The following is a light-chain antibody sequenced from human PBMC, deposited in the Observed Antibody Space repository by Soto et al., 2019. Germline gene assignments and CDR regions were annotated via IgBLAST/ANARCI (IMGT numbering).Light chain of an antibody. J-gene: IGLJ1*01. CDR2: DVT. CDR1: SSDVGGYDY. V-gene: IGLV2-14*01. Sequence: QSVLTQPASVSGPPGQSITISCTGTSSDVGGYDYVSWYQQHPGKAPKLMIYDVTNRPSGVSNRFPGSKSGNTASLTISGLQAEDEASYYCSSYTSSTSYVFGTGTKVTDL. CDR3: SSYTSSTSYV.